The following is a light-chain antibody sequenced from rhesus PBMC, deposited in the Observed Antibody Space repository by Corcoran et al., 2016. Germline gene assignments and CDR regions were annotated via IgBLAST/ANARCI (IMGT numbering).Light chain of an antibody. CDR2: AAS. CDR1: QGISSF. Sequence: DILMTQSPSFLSASVGYRVTITCRASQGISSFLAWYQQKPGKAPNLLIYAASTLHSGVPLRFSGSGSGTDFSLTISSLQPEDFATYYCQQHDDYPYTFGQGTTVEI. J-gene: IGKJ2*01. V-gene: IGKV1-25*01. CDR3: QQHDDYPYT.